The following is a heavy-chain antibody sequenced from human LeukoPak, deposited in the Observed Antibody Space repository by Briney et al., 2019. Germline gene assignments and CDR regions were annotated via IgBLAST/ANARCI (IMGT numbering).Heavy chain of an antibody. CDR2: IYHSGST. V-gene: IGHV4-4*02. J-gene: IGHJ4*02. CDR3: ASGIAAAGTLALGY. CDR1: AGSISRSNW. D-gene: IGHD6-13*01. Sequence: SETLSLTCAVPAGSISRSNWWSWVRQSPGKGLEWFGEIYHSGSTNYNPSLKSRVTISVDKSKNQFSLKLTSVTAADTAVYYCASGIAAAGTLALGYWGQGTLVIVSS.